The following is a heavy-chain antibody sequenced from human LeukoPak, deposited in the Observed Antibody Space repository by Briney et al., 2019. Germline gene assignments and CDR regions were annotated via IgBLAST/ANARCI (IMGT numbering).Heavy chain of an antibody. CDR3: ARNLDS. CDR2: IGTSSGAI. CDR1: GFTFSTYN. Sequence: GGSLRLSCSASGFTFSTYNMNWVRQAPGKGLEWVSFIGTSSGAIYYADSVKGRFTISRDDAKKSLYLQMNSLGGEDTAVYYCARNLDSWGQGALVTVSS. V-gene: IGHV3-48*01. J-gene: IGHJ5*01.